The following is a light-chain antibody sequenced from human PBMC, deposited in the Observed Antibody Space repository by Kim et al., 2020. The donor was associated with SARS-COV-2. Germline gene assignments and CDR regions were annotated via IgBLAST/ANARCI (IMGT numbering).Light chain of an antibody. Sequence: EIVLTQSPGTLSLSPGERATLSCRASESVSSSFVAWQQQKPGQAPRLLIYGTSYRATGIPDMFSGSGSGTDFTLTISRLEPEDFAVYYCEQYGSSITVGQGTRLESK. CDR3: EQYGSSIT. CDR2: GTS. J-gene: IGKJ5*01. V-gene: IGKV3-20*01. CDR1: ESVSSSF.